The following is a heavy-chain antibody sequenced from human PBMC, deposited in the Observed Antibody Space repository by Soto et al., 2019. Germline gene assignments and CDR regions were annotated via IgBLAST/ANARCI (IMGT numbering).Heavy chain of an antibody. CDR2: ISYDGSNK. CDR1: GFTFSSYA. CDR3: ARDRGYSRTAYGMDV. Sequence: GGSLRLSCAASGFTFSSYAMHWVRQAPGKGLEWVAVISYDGSNKYYADSVKGRFTISRDNSKNTLYLQMNSLRAEDTAVYYCARDRGYSRTAYGMDVWGQGTTVTVSS. D-gene: IGHD6-13*01. V-gene: IGHV3-30-3*01. J-gene: IGHJ6*02.